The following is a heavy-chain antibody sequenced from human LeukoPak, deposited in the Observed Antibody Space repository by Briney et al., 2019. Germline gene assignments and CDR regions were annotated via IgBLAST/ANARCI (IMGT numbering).Heavy chain of an antibody. V-gene: IGHV3-21*01. CDR1: GFIFSNSI. Sequence: PGGSLRLSCAASGFIFSNSIMNWVRQAPGKGLEWVSSISTSSSYIYYADSVKGRFTISRDNAKNSLYLQMNSLTAEDTAVYYCARAVNYDILTGYIDYWGQGALVTVSS. J-gene: IGHJ4*02. CDR3: ARAVNYDILTGYIDY. CDR2: ISTSSSYI. D-gene: IGHD3-9*01.